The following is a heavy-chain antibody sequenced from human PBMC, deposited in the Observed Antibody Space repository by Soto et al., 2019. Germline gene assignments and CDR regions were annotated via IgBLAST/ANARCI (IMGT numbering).Heavy chain of an antibody. CDR3: ARGEVVAATPGWFDP. D-gene: IGHD2-15*01. J-gene: IGHJ5*02. Sequence: ASVKVSCKASGGTFSSYAISWVRQAPGQGLEWMGGISAYNGNTNYAQKLQGRVTMTTDTSTSTAYMELSRLRSDDTAVYYCARGEVVAATPGWFDPWGQGTLVTVSS. CDR1: GGTFSSYA. CDR2: ISAYNGNT. V-gene: IGHV1-18*01.